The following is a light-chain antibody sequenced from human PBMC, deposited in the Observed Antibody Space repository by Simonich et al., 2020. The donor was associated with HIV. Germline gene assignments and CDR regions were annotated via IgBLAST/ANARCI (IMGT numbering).Light chain of an antibody. V-gene: IGKV1-5*03. CDR1: QSISNC. Sequence: DIQMTQSPSTLSASVGDRVTITFRASQSISNCLAWYQQKPGKAPKLLIYKASSLERGVPSRFSGSGSGTQFTLTISSLQPDDFATYYCQQYNSYSWTFGQGTKVEIK. J-gene: IGKJ1*01. CDR2: KAS. CDR3: QQYNSYSWT.